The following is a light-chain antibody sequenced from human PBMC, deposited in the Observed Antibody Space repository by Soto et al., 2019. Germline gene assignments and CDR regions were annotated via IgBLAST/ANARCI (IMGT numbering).Light chain of an antibody. J-gene: IGLJ3*02. CDR2: EVS. Sequence: QSVLTQPASVSGSPGQSITISCTGTSSDVGGYNFVSWYQQHPGKAPKLMIYEVSNRPSGVSNRFSGSMSGNTASLTISGLQAEDEADYYCCSYTSSSTWVFGGGTQLTVL. V-gene: IGLV2-14*01. CDR3: CSYTSSSTWV. CDR1: SSDVGGYNF.